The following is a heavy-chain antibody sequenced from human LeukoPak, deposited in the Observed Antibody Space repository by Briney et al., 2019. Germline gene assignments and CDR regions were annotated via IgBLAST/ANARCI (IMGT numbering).Heavy chain of an antibody. CDR3: GRKISGSYYGLDY. Sequence: GESLKISCKVSGYTFANYWIGWVRQMPGKGLEWMGIIYPAGSETRYNPSFQGQVTISVDKSISTAYLQWGSLKASDTAIYYCGRKISGSYYGLDYWGQGTLVTVSS. V-gene: IGHV5-51*01. CDR2: IYPAGSET. D-gene: IGHD1-26*01. CDR1: GYTFANYW. J-gene: IGHJ4*02.